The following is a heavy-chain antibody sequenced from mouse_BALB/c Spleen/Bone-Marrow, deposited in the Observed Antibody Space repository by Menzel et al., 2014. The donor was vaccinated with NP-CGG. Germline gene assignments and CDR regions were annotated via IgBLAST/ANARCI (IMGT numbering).Heavy chain of an antibody. V-gene: IGHV1-67*01. CDR2: ISLYSGNT. Sequence: VQLQQSGPELVRPGVSVKISCKGSGYTFTDYGMHWVKQSHAKSLEWIGLISLYSGNTNYNQKLKDKATMTVDKSSSTAYMELARLTSKDSAIYYGARGDYRYDETMDYWGQGTSVTVSS. CDR1: GYTFTDYG. D-gene: IGHD2-14*01. J-gene: IGHJ4*01. CDR3: ARGDYRYDETMDY.